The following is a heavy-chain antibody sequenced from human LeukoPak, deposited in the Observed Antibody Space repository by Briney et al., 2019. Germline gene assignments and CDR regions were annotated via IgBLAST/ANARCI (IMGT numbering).Heavy chain of an antibody. CDR1: GFTFSSYW. CDR2: VSPYGRTT. CDR3: ARSYRDF. Sequence: GGSLRLSCAASGFTFSSYWMHWVRQVPGKGLVWVSRVSPYGRTTEYAESVKGRFTISRDNAKNTLYLQMNRLRAEDTAIYYCARSYRDFWGQGTLVTVSS. V-gene: IGHV3-74*03. D-gene: IGHD3-16*02. J-gene: IGHJ4*02.